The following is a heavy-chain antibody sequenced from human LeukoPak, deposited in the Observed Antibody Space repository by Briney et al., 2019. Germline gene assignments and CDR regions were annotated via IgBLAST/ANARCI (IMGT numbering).Heavy chain of an antibody. D-gene: IGHD3-22*01. J-gene: IGHJ4*02. CDR3: ARVSGYYEGWVDY. V-gene: IGHV4-39*07. CDR1: GGSISSSSYY. CDR2: IYYSGST. Sequence: PSETLSLTCTVSGGSISSSSYYWGWIRQPPGKGLEWIGSIYYSGSTYYNPSLKSRVTISVDTSKNQFSLKLSSVTAADTAVYYCARVSGYYEGWVDYWGQGTLVTVSS.